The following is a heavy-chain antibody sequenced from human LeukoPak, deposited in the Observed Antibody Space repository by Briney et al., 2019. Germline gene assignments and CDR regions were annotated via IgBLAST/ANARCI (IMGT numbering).Heavy chain of an antibody. CDR2: INNDGSRT. CDR3: AGVFDY. J-gene: IGHJ4*02. V-gene: IGHV3-74*01. D-gene: IGHD2-8*01. CDR1: GW. Sequence: GGSLRLSCAASGWMHWVRQSPGKGLVWISWINNDGSRTFYADSVKGRFTISRDNAKNTVYLQMNSLRVDDTAVYYCAGVFDYWGQGTLVTVSS.